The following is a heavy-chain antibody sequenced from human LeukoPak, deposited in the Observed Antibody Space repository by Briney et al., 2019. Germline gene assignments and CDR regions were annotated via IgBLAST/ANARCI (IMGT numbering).Heavy chain of an antibody. D-gene: IGHD6-6*01. CDR3: AREGSSGVFDY. CDR1: GGSISSYY. J-gene: IGHJ4*02. Sequence: KPSETLSLTCTVSGGSISSYYWSWIRQPPGKGLEWIGYIYYSGSTNYNPSLKSRVTISVDTSKNQFSLKLSSVTAADTAVYYCAREGSSGVFDYWGQGTLVTVSS. V-gene: IGHV4-59*01. CDR2: IYYSGST.